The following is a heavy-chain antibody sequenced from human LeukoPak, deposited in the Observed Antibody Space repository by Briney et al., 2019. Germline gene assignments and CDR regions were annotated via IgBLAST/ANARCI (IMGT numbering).Heavy chain of an antibody. CDR2: ISGSGGIT. D-gene: IGHD3-10*01. Sequence: GGSLRLSCAASGFTFSSHAMNWVRQAPGKGLEWVSSISGSGGITYYADSVKGRFTISRDNSKNTLYLQMNSLRAEDTAVYYCAKEQFNRYYYGSGSYPNFDYWGQGTLVTVSS. V-gene: IGHV3-23*01. J-gene: IGHJ4*02. CDR3: AKEQFNRYYYGSGSYPNFDY. CDR1: GFTFSSHA.